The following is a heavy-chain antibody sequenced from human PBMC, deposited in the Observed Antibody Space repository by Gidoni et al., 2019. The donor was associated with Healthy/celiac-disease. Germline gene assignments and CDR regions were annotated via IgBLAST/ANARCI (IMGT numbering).Heavy chain of an antibody. CDR1: GGSFSGYY. CDR2: INHSGST. V-gene: IGHV4-34*01. D-gene: IGHD3-3*01. Sequence: QVQLQQWGAGLLKPSETLSLTCAVYGGSFSGYYWSWIRQPPGKGLEWIGEINHSGSTNYNPSLKSRVTISVDTSKNQFSLKLSSVTAADTAVYYCASNDTIFGTWWGQGTLVTVSS. J-gene: IGHJ4*02. CDR3: ASNDTIFGTW.